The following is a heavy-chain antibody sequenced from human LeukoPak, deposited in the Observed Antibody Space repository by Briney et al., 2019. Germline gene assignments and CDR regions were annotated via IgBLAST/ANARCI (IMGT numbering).Heavy chain of an antibody. Sequence: PSETLSLTCAVSGDTICTYYWSWIRQPPGKGLEWIGYVYHSGSTYYNPSLKSRVTISVDRSKNQFSPKLSSVTAADTALYYCAREGSLAFDIWGQGTMVTVSS. CDR2: VYHSGST. V-gene: IGHV4-59*12. CDR1: GDTICTYY. D-gene: IGHD3-10*01. CDR3: AREGSLAFDI. J-gene: IGHJ3*02.